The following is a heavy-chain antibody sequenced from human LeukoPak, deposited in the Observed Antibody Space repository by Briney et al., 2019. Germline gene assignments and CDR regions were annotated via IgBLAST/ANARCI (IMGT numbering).Heavy chain of an antibody. J-gene: IGHJ4*02. D-gene: IGHD1-26*01. V-gene: IGHV3-7*01. Sequence: GGSLRLSCAASAFTLSSDRMTWVRQAPGKGLEWVATIKPDGSEKYYVDSLKGRFTISRDNARNSVYLQMHSLRVEDTAVYYCAVDKSWSFPRWGQGTLVTVSS. CDR3: AVDKSWSFPR. CDR1: AFTLSSDR. CDR2: IKPDGSEK.